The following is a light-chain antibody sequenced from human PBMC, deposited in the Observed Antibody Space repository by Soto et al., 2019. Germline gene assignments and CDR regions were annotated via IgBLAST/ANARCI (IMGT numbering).Light chain of an antibody. J-gene: IGKJ4*01. Sequence: EIVVTQSPATLSLSPGERATLSCRASQSISSYLAWYQQKPGQAPGLLIYDASNRATGIPARFSGSGSGTDFTLTISSLEPEDFAVYYCQQRSTWPLTFGGGTKVEIK. CDR3: QQRSTWPLT. V-gene: IGKV3-11*01. CDR1: QSISSY. CDR2: DAS.